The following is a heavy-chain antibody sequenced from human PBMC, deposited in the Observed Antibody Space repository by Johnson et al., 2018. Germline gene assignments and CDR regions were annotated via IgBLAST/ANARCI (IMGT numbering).Heavy chain of an antibody. Sequence: QVQLVQSGGGVVQPGRSLRLSCAASGFTFSSYGMHWVRQAPGKGLEWVAVISYDGSNKYYANSVKGRFTISRDNAKNSLYLQMNSLRAEDTAVYYWARDRDSYGLDYYGMDVWGQGTTVTVSS. D-gene: IGHD5-18*01. CDR2: ISYDGSNK. V-gene: IGHV3-30*03. CDR1: GFTFSSYG. CDR3: ARDRDSYGLDYYGMDV. J-gene: IGHJ6*02.